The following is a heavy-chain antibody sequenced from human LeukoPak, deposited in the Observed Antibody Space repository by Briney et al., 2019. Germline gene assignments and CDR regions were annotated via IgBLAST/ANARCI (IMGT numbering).Heavy chain of an antibody. J-gene: IGHJ4*02. CDR1: GFTFNTYA. CDR3: ARGATYAYYQDY. CDR2: MSYDGSNK. Sequence: PGGSLRLSCAASGFTFNTYAMHWVRQAPGKGLEWVAIMSYDGSNKYYADSVKGRFTISRDNPKNTLYLQMNSLRAEDTAVYYCARGATYAYYQDYWGQGTLVTVSS. V-gene: IGHV3-30-3*01. D-gene: IGHD1-26*01.